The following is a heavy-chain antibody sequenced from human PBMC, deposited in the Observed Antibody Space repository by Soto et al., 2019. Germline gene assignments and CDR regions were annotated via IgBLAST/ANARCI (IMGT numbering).Heavy chain of an antibody. Sequence: ASVKVSCKASGYTFTSYDIIWVRQATGQGLEWMGWMNPNNGNTDYAPKFQGRVTMTMNTSIGTAYMELSSLRSEDTAVYYCARSPRNYYALGSYSYFRHWGQGTLVTVSS. CDR3: ARSPRNYYALGSYSYFRH. V-gene: IGHV1-8*01. D-gene: IGHD3-10*01. CDR1: GYTFTSYD. CDR2: MNPNNGNT. J-gene: IGHJ1*01.